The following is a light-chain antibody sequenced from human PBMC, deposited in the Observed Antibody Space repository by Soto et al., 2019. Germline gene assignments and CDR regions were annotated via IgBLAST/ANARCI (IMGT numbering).Light chain of an antibody. J-gene: IGKJ1*01. Sequence: DIQMTQSPSTLSGSVGDRVTITCRASQTISSWLAWYQQKPGKAPKLLIHAASSLESRVPTRFSGSGSGTEFTLTISSLQPDDFATYYCQQYNTYSPWTFGQGTKVDIK. CDR3: QQYNTYSPWT. CDR2: AAS. V-gene: IGKV1-5*01. CDR1: QTISSW.